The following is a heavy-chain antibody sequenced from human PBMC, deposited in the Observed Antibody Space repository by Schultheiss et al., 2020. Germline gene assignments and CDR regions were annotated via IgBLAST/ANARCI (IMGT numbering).Heavy chain of an antibody. J-gene: IGHJ6*02. CDR3: TRPHPLSGYEPYYYYGMDV. CDR1: GFTFSGSA. Sequence: GESLKISCAASGFTFSGSAMHWFRQASGKGLEWVGRIRSKANSYATAYAASVKGRFTISRDDSKNTAYLQMNSLKTEDTAVYYCTRPHPLSGYEPYYYYGMDVWGQGTTVTVSS. CDR2: IRSKANSYAT. V-gene: IGHV3-73*01. D-gene: IGHD5-12*01.